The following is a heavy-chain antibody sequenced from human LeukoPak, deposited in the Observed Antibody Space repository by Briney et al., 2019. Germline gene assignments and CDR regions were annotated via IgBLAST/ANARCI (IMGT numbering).Heavy chain of an antibody. CDR1: GGSISSGDYY. D-gene: IGHD6-13*01. V-gene: IGHV4-30-4*01. Sequence: SQTLSLTCTVSGGSISSGDYYWSWIRQPPGKGLEWLAYMYYSGSTYYNPSLKRRVTISVDTSKNQFSLKLSSVTAADTAVYYCAREVAVAGIAASPDYWGQGTLVTVSS. CDR3: AREVAVAGIAASPDY. CDR2: MYYSGST. J-gene: IGHJ4*02.